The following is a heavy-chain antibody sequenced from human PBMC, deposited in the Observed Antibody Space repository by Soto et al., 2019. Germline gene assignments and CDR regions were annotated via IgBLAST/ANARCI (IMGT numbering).Heavy chain of an antibody. CDR1: GGSFSGYY. D-gene: IGHD6-13*01. J-gene: IGHJ6*03. CDR2: INHSGST. V-gene: IGHV4-34*01. Sequence: SETLSLTCAVYGGSFSGYYWSWIRQPPGKGLEWIGEINHSGSTNYNPSLKSRVTISVDTSKYQFSLKLSSVTAADTAVYYCARRISSSLYRKDYYYYMDVCGKGTTVTVSS. CDR3: ARRISSSLYRKDYYYYMDV.